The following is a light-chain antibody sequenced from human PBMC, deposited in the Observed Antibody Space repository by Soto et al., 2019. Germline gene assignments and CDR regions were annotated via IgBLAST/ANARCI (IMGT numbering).Light chain of an antibody. J-gene: IGKJ4*01. CDR2: QTS. Sequence: DIQMTQSPSSLSASVGDRVTITCQASQAIDNDLNWYQQKPGEAPKLLIYQTSNLKTGVPSRFTGGGSGRDFTFTISSLQADDIATYYCQHYFHLPLTFGGGTRV. CDR3: QHYFHLPLT. CDR1: QAIDND. V-gene: IGKV1-33*01.